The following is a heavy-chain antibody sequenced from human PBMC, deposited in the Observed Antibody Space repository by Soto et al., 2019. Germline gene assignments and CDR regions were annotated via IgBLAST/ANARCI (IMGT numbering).Heavy chain of an antibody. D-gene: IGHD5-18*01. CDR3: ARIKRGYSYGSIIDY. J-gene: IGHJ4*02. CDR1: GGSISNFY. CDR2: VFYSGSS. V-gene: IGHV4-59*01. Sequence: QVRLHESGPGLVKPSETLSLTCFVSGGSISNFYWGWIRQPPGKGLEWIGYVFYSGSSTYNPSLQSRVTIAVDTYQNLFSLKVRSVTAADTAISYCARIKRGYSYGSIIDYWGQGIRVPVSS.